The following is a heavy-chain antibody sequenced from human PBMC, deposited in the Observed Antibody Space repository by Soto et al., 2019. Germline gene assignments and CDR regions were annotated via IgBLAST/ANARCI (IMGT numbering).Heavy chain of an antibody. V-gene: IGHV3-53*01. Sequence: EVQLVESGGGLIQPGGSLRLSCAASGFSVSSNYMSWVRQPPGKGLEWVSIIHTGGDAYYADSVKGRFTISRDISKNTLYLQMNSLRAEDTAVYYCAGRGSDFDSWGQGALVTVSS. D-gene: IGHD3-10*01. CDR3: AGRGSDFDS. CDR1: GFSVSSNY. CDR2: IHTGGDA. J-gene: IGHJ4*02.